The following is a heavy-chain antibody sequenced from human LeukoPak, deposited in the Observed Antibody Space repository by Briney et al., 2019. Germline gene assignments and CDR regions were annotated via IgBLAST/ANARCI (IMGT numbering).Heavy chain of an antibody. Sequence: GGSLRLSCAGSGFTFSSYYMIWVRQAPGKGLEWVSYISRSSSTIYYADSVKGRFTISRDNAKNSLYLQMNSLRDEDTAVYYCARHDYGGNSGDYWGQGTLVTVSS. CDR1: GFTFSSYY. D-gene: IGHD4-23*01. V-gene: IGHV3-48*02. CDR2: ISRSSSTI. CDR3: ARHDYGGNSGDY. J-gene: IGHJ4*02.